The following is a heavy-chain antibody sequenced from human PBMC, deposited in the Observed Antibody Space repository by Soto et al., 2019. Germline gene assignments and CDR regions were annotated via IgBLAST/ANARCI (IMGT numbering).Heavy chain of an antibody. CDR2: INHSGST. V-gene: IGHV4-34*01. D-gene: IGHD6-19*01. CDR3: ARGRSGWYFY. J-gene: IGHJ4*02. CDR1: GGSFSGYY. Sequence: PSETLSLTCAVYGGSFSGYYWSWIRQPPGKGLEWIGEINHSGSTNYNPSLKSRVTISVDTSKNQFSLKLSSVTAADTAVYYCARGRSGWYFYWGQGTLVTVSS.